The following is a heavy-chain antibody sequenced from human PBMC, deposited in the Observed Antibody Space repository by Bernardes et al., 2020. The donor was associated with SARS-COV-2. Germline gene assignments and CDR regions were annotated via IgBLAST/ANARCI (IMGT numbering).Heavy chain of an antibody. J-gene: IGHJ3*02. Sequence: SLRLSCAASGFTFDDYAMHWVRQAPGKGLEWVSGISWNIGSIGYADSVKGRFTISRDNAKNSLYLQMNSLRAEDTALYYCAKDPSGWYRAFDIWGQGTMVTVSS. D-gene: IGHD6-19*01. CDR1: GFTFDDYA. V-gene: IGHV3-9*01. CDR2: ISWNIGSI. CDR3: AKDPSGWYRAFDI.